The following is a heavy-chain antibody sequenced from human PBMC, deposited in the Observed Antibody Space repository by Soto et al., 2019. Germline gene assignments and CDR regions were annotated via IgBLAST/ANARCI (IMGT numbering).Heavy chain of an antibody. J-gene: IGHJ6*02. D-gene: IGHD3-10*01. CDR3: AREFDYYGSGSSYYGMDV. CDR2: INSDGSST. V-gene: IGHV3-74*01. Sequence: PGGSLRLSCAASGFTFSSYWMHWVRQAPGKGLVWVSRINSDGSSTRYADSVKGRFTISRDNAKNTLYLQMNSLRAEDTAVYYCAREFDYYGSGSSYYGMDVWGQGTTVTVSS. CDR1: GFTFSSYW.